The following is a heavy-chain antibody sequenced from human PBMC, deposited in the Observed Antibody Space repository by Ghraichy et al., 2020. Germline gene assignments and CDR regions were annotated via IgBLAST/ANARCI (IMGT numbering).Heavy chain of an antibody. D-gene: IGHD3-22*01. CDR2: ISSSSSSTI. J-gene: IGHJ3*02. V-gene: IGHV3-48*02. CDR1: GFTFSSYS. CDR3: ARVRTSGYFGPPDAFDI. Sequence: GGSLRLSCAASGFTFSSYSMNWVRQAPGKGLEWVSYISSSSSSTIYYADSVKGLFTISRDNAKNPLYLQMNSLRDEDTAVYYCARVRTSGYFGPPDAFDIWGQGTMVTVSS.